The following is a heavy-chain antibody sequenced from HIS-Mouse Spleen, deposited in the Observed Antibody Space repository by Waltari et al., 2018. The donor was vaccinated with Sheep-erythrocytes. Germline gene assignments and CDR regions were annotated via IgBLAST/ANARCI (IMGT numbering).Heavy chain of an antibody. CDR2: IYPGASDT. J-gene: IGHJ3*02. D-gene: IGHD3-3*01. CDR1: GYSFTSYW. CDR3: ARRTYYDFWSGYYTDAFDI. V-gene: IGHV5-51*03. Sequence: EVQLVQSGAEVKKPGESLKISCKGSGYSFTSYWIGWVRQMPGKGLELRGVIYPGASDTRYRPAFHCQVTISADKSISTAYLQWSSLKASDTAMYYCARRTYYDFWSGYYTDAFDIWGQGTMVTVSS.